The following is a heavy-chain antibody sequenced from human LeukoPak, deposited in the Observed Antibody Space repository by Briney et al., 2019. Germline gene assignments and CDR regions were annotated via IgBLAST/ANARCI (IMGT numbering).Heavy chain of an antibody. Sequence: PGGSLRLSCAASGFTFSSYAMSWVRQAPGKGLEWVSGISGSGGGTYYADSVKGRFTISRDNSKNTLYLQMNSLRAEDTAVYYCAKASSITIFGVPGADYWGQGTLVTVSS. V-gene: IGHV3-23*01. CDR1: GFTFSSYA. J-gene: IGHJ4*02. CDR3: AKASSITIFGVPGADY. D-gene: IGHD3-3*01. CDR2: ISGSGGGT.